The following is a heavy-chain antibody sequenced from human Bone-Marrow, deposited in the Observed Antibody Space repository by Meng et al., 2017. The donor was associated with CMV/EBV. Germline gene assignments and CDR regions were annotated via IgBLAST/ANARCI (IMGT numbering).Heavy chain of an antibody. V-gene: IGHV1-18*01. J-gene: IGHJ6*01. D-gene: IGHD3-3*01. CDR3: AREMDNSDFWSGYGYYYYGMDV. CDR2: ISAYNGNT. Sequence: ASVKVSCKASGYTFTSYGISWVRQAPGQGLEWMGWISAYNGNTNYAQKLQGRVTMTTDTSTSTAYMELRSLRSDDTAVYYCAREMDNSDFWSGYGYYYYGMDVWGQGTTVTVYS. CDR1: GYTFTSYG.